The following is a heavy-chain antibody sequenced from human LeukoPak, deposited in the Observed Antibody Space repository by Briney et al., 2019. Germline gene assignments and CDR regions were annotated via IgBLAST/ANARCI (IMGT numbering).Heavy chain of an antibody. D-gene: IGHD2-15*01. CDR3: ARHLVDYYXXGMDV. CDR2: IYYSGST. J-gene: IGHJ6*02. Sequence: SETLSLTCTVSGGSISSYYWSWIRQPPGKGLEWIGYIYYSGSTNYNPSLKSRVTISVDTSKNQFSLKLSSVTAADTAVYYCARHLVDYYXXGMDVWGQGTTVTVSS. CDR1: GGSISSYY. V-gene: IGHV4-59*08.